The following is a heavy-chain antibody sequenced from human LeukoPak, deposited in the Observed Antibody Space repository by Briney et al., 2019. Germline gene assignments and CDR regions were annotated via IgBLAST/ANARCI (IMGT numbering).Heavy chain of an antibody. CDR2: IHYTGAT. Sequence: PSETLSLTCAVHGRSFSGYYWSWFRQPPGKGLEWIGEIHYTGATNYSPSLKGRVTISPGTSSNQVSLRMKSVTAADTAVYYCARVGYSGYAWSSDAFDIWGQGTMVTVSS. CDR1: GRSFSGYY. J-gene: IGHJ3*02. D-gene: IGHD5-12*01. CDR3: ARVGYSGYAWSSDAFDI. V-gene: IGHV4-34*01.